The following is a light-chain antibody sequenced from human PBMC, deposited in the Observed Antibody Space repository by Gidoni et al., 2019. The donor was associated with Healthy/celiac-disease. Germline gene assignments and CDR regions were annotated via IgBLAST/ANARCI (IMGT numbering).Light chain of an antibody. CDR3: QTWGTGIQV. CDR1: SGHSSYA. Sequence: QLVLTQSPSASASLGASVKLPCTLSSGHSSYAIAWHQQQPEKGPRYLMKLNSDGSHSKGDGIPDRFSGSISGAERYLAISSLQSEDEADYDCQTWGTGIQVFGGGTKLTVL. CDR2: LNSDGSH. J-gene: IGLJ3*02. V-gene: IGLV4-69*01.